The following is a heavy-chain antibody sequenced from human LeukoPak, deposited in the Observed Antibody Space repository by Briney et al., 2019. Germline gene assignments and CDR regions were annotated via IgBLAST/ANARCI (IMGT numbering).Heavy chain of an antibody. J-gene: IGHJ4*02. V-gene: IGHV4-59*08. Sequence: PSETLSLTCTVSGGSISSYYWSWIRQPPGQGLDWIGYIYHTGTTNYNPSLKSRVTMSVDTSKNQFSLKLSSVTAADTAVYYCARQNPAAEGQGLDHWSQGALVTVSS. CDR2: IYHTGTT. CDR3: ARQNPAAEGQGLDH. CDR1: GGSISSYY. D-gene: IGHD6-13*01.